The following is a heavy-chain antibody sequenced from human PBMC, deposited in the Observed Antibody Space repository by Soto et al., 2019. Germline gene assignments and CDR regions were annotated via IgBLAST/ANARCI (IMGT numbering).Heavy chain of an antibody. Sequence: SQTLSLTCAISGDSVSSNSAAWNWIRQSPSRGLEWLGRTYYRSKWYNDYAVSVKSRITINPDTSKNQFSLQMHSVPPKDTAIYYCARFGSGVTMVRGVILDAFDIWGQGTMVTVSS. CDR2: TYYRSKWYN. D-gene: IGHD3-10*01. CDR1: GDSVSSNSAA. J-gene: IGHJ3*02. V-gene: IGHV6-1*01. CDR3: ARFGSGVTMVRGVILDAFDI.